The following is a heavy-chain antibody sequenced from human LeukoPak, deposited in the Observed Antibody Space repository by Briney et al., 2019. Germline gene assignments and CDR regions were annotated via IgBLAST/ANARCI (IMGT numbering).Heavy chain of an antibody. Sequence: ASVKVSCKASGYTFTSYGISWVRQAPGQGLEWMGWMNPNSGNTGYAQKFQGRVTMTGDTSISTAYMELSSLISEDTAVYYCARAIRNQLLSDYWGQGTLVTVSS. V-gene: IGHV1-8*02. CDR1: GYTFTSYG. CDR3: ARAIRNQLLSDY. D-gene: IGHD2-2*01. CDR2: MNPNSGNT. J-gene: IGHJ4*02.